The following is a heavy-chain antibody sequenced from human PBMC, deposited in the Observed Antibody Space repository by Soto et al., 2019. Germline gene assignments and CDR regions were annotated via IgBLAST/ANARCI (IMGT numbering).Heavy chain of an antibody. CDR2: IVNSGST. CDR1: GGSIRSYC. J-gene: IGHJ6*03. D-gene: IGHD3-22*01. V-gene: IGHV4-59*03. Sequence: QVQLQESGPGLVKPSETLSLTCTVSGGSIRSYCWTWIRQPPGEGLEWIGCIVNSGSTNYIPSLKSRVTISVATLMTLFSLQLSSVTVADAAFYYCVGGGSIVVATRRLMDVWGKGTTVTVSS. CDR3: VGGGSIVVATRRLMDV.